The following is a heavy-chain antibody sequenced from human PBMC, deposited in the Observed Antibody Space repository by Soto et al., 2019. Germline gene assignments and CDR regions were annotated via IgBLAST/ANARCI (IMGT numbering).Heavy chain of an antibody. CDR1: GYTFTSYG. Sequence: ASVKVSFKASGYTFTSYGISWVRQAPGQGLEWMGWISAYNGNTNYAQKLQGRVTMTTDTSTSTAYMELRSLRSDDTAVYYCAREESYYDFWSGHNWFDPWGQGPLVTVSS. CDR2: ISAYNGNT. V-gene: IGHV1-18*01. D-gene: IGHD3-3*01. CDR3: AREESYYDFWSGHNWFDP. J-gene: IGHJ5*02.